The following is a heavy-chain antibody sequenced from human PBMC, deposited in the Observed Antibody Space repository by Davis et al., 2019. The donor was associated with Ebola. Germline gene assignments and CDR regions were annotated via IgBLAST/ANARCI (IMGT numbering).Heavy chain of an antibody. Sequence: GGSLRLSCTSSTVTFSGFGMHWVRQAPGKGLEWVAVISYDGSNKYYADSVKGRFTISRDNSKNTLYLQMNSLRAEDTAVYYCARSDGYRVRLYYYYYGMDVWGQGTTVTVSS. J-gene: IGHJ6*02. CDR3: ARSDGYRVRLYYYYYGMDV. V-gene: IGHV3-30*19. D-gene: IGHD5-24*01. CDR2: ISYDGSNK. CDR1: TVTFSGFG.